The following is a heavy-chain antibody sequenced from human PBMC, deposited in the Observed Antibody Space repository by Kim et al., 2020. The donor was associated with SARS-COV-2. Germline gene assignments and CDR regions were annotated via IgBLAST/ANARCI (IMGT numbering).Heavy chain of an antibody. D-gene: IGHD3-22*01. V-gene: IGHV4-31*02. J-gene: IGHJ4*02. CDR3: ARSPQWWVVVTHFDY. Sequence: NPTLKSRVNKSVDTSKNQFSLKPSSGTAADTAVYYCARSPQWWVVVTHFDYWGQGTLVTVSS.